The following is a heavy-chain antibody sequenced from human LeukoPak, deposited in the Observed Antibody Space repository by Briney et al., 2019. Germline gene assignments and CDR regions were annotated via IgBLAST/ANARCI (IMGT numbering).Heavy chain of an antibody. CDR3: ARVMFTYDSSGSHFDY. D-gene: IGHD3-22*01. Sequence: GGSLRLSCAASGFTFSNYWMSWVRQAPGKGLEWVANIQQDGSEKYYVDSVKGRFTISRDNAKKSLYLQMNSLRVEDTAVYYCARVMFTYDSSGSHFDYWGQXIXVTVSS. J-gene: IGHJ4*02. CDR1: GFTFSNYW. V-gene: IGHV3-7*01. CDR2: IQQDGSEK.